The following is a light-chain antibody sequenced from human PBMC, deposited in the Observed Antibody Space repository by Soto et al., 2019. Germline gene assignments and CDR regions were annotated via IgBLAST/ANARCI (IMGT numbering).Light chain of an antibody. CDR1: QSITNC. V-gene: IGKV1-39*01. Sequence: DIQMTQSPSSLATSVGDGVAISCRASQSITNCLNWNQQKPGRVPKLLIYAASRLQSGVPSRFSGSGSGTDFTLTISSLQPEDFATYYCQQSYITPWTFGQGTKVEIK. CDR2: AAS. CDR3: QQSYITPWT. J-gene: IGKJ1*01.